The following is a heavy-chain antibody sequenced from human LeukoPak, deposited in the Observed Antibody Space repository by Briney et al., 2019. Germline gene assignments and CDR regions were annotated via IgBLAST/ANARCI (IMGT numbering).Heavy chain of an antibody. V-gene: IGHV1-46*01. CDR3: ARESEIPRYYDFWSAFDAFDI. D-gene: IGHD3-3*01. CDR1: GYTFTSYY. Sequence: ASVKVSCKASGYTFTSYYMHWVRQAPGQGLEWMGIINPSGGSTSYAQKFQGRVTMTRDTSTSTVYMELSSLRSEDTAVYYCARESEIPRYYDFWSAFDAFDIWGQGTMVTVSS. CDR2: INPSGGST. J-gene: IGHJ3*02.